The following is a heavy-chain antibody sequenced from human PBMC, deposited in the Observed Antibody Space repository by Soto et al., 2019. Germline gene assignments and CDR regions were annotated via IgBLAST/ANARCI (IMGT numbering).Heavy chain of an antibody. CDR2: ISAYNGNT. Sequence: VKVSCKASGYTFTSYGISWVRQAPGQGLEWMGWISAYNGNTNYAQKLQGRVTMTTDTSTSTAYMELRSLRSDDTAVYYCARDVRIFGVVTDAFDIWGQGTMVTVS. D-gene: IGHD3-3*01. V-gene: IGHV1-18*01. CDR3: ARDVRIFGVVTDAFDI. J-gene: IGHJ3*02. CDR1: GYTFTSYG.